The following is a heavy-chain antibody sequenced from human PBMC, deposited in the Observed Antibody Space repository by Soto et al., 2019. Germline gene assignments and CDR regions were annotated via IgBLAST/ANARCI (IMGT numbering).Heavy chain of an antibody. J-gene: IGHJ6*02. V-gene: IGHV1-69*01. CDR2: IIPIFGTA. CDR3: AASRTRYCSSTSCYGRGMDV. D-gene: IGHD2-2*01. Sequence: QVQLVQSGAEVKKPGSSVKVSCKASGGTFSSYAISWVRQAPGQGLEWMGGIIPIFGTANYAQKFQGRVTITADESTSTAYMELSSLRSEDTAVYYCAASRTRYCSSTSCYGRGMDVWGQGTTVTVSS. CDR1: GGTFSSYA.